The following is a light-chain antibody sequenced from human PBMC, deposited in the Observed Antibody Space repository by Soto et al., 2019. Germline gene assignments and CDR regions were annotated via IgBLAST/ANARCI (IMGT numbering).Light chain of an antibody. CDR3: QQSYSTLFT. CDR2: AAS. V-gene: IGKV1-39*01. CDR1: QSISSY. J-gene: IGKJ3*01. Sequence: DIPMTQSPSSLSASVGDRVTITCQASQSISSYLNWYQQKPGKAPKLLIYAASSLQSGVPSRFSGSGSGTDFTLTISSLQPGDFATYYCQQSYSTLFTFGPGTKVDIK.